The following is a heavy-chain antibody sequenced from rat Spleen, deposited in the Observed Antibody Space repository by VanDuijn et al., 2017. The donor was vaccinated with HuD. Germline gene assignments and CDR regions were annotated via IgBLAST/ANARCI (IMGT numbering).Heavy chain of an antibody. Sequence: EVQVQESGPGLVKPSQSLSLTCSVTGYSSTDSHWGWIRQFPGNKMEWVGHITYSGSTKYSPSLESRISITRDTSQNQFFLRLNSVTTEDAATYYCARWNYPGSYGDYWGQGVMVTVSS. CDR3: ARWNYPGSYGDY. D-gene: IGHD1-4*01. CDR2: ITYSGST. CDR1: GYSSTDSH. V-gene: IGHV3-1*01. J-gene: IGHJ2*01.